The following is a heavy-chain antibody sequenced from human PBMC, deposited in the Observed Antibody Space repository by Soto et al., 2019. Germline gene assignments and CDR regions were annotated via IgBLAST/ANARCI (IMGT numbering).Heavy chain of an antibody. J-gene: IGHJ1*01. V-gene: IGHV3-30*03. Sequence: QVQLVESGGGVVQPGRSLRLSCAASGFTFSSYGMHWVRQAPGKGLEWVAVISYDGSDKYYADSVKGRFTISRDNSNNTLEQQMDRLGDEDAAGYCRGDGLVVGSTGLQHLGQGTLVTVSS. CDR3: GDGLVVGSTGLQH. D-gene: IGHD2-15*01. CDR1: GFTFSSYG. CDR2: ISYDGSDK.